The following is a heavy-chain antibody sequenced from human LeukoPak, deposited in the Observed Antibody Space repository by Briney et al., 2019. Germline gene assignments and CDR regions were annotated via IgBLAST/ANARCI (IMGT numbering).Heavy chain of an antibody. CDR3: AKDDDNVWGGYRKEDYFDY. D-gene: IGHD3-16*02. V-gene: IGHV3-23*01. CDR1: GFTSNNFV. J-gene: IGHJ4*02. Sequence: GGSLRLSCAASGFTSNNFVMSWVRQAPGKGLEWVSGISGSGGSTYYADSVKGQFTISRDNSKNTLYLQMNSLRAEDTAVYYCAKDDDNVWGGYRKEDYFDYWGQGTLVTVSS. CDR2: ISGSGGST.